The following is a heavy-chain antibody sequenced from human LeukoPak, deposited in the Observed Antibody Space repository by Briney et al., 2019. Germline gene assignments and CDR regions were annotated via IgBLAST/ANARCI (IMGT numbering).Heavy chain of an antibody. D-gene: IGHD5-18*01. CDR1: GGSISSSSYY. J-gene: IGHJ4*02. V-gene: IGHV4-39*07. Sequence: SETLSLTCTVSGGSISSSSYYWGWIRQPPGKGLEWIGSIYYSGSTYYNPSLKSRVTISVDTSENQFSLKLSSVTAADTAVYYCARVWDSYGYLFFDYWGQGTLVTVSS. CDR3: ARVWDSYGYLFFDY. CDR2: IYYSGST.